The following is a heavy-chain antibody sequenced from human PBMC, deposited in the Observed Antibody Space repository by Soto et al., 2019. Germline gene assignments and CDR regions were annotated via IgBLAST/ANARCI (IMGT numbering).Heavy chain of an antibody. V-gene: IGHV1-69*06. Sequence: SVKVSCKASGGTFSSYAISWVRQAPGQGLEWMGGIIPIFGTANYAQKFQGRVTITADKSTSTAYMELSSLRSEDTAVYYCASFGEPYYYDSSGYSAFDIWGQGTMVTVSS. CDR3: ASFGEPYYYDSSGYSAFDI. CDR2: IIPIFGTA. CDR1: GGTFSSYA. D-gene: IGHD3-22*01. J-gene: IGHJ3*02.